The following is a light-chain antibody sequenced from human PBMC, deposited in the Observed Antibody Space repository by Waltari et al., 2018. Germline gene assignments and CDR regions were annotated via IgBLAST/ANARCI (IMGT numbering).Light chain of an antibody. Sequence: VVLAPSPLSLPVPLGQLASISCSSDHSLVYSDGNSYVNWFQQRPGQSPRRLISKGSNRDSGVPDRFSGSGSGTDFTLKISRVEAEDVGVYYCMQATHWPPWTFGQGTKVELK. CDR1: HSLVYSDGNSY. CDR3: MQATHWPPWT. J-gene: IGKJ1*01. V-gene: IGKV2-30*01. CDR2: KGS.